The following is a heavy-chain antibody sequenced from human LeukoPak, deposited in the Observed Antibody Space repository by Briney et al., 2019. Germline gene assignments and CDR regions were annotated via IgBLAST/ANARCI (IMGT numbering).Heavy chain of an antibody. Sequence: ASVKVSCKASGYTFTGYYMRWVRQAPGQGLEWMGWINPNSGGTNYAQKFQGRVTMTRDTSISTAYMELSRLRSDDTAVYYCASQRVGATPFDYWGQGTLVTVSS. J-gene: IGHJ4*02. CDR3: ASQRVGATPFDY. V-gene: IGHV1-2*02. CDR1: GYTFTGYY. D-gene: IGHD1-26*01. CDR2: INPNSGGT.